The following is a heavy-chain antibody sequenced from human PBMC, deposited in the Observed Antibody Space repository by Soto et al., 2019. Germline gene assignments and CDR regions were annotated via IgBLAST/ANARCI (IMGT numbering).Heavy chain of an antibody. CDR2: ISAYNGNT. Sequence: ASVKVSCKASGYTFTSYGISWVRQAPGQGLEWMGWISAYNGNTNYAQKLQGRVTMTTDTSTSTAYMELRSLRSDDTAVYYCASLYDFWSGYPEHYGMDVWGQGTTVTVS. J-gene: IGHJ6*02. V-gene: IGHV1-18*04. CDR3: ASLYDFWSGYPEHYGMDV. CDR1: GYTFTSYG. D-gene: IGHD3-3*01.